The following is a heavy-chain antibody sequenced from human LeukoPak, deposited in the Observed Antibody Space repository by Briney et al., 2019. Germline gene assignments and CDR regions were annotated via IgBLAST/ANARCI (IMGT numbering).Heavy chain of an antibody. CDR1: GGSISSYH. CDR3: AGDAPYYYDSSGYLNAFDI. D-gene: IGHD3-22*01. V-gene: IGHV4-59*12. CDR2: IYHSGSA. Sequence: PSETLPLTCTVSGGSISSYHWSWIRQPPGKGLEWIGYIYHSGSAYYNPSLKSRVTISVDRSKNQFSLKLSSVTAADTAVYYCAGDAPYYYDSSGYLNAFDIWGQGTMVTVSS. J-gene: IGHJ3*02.